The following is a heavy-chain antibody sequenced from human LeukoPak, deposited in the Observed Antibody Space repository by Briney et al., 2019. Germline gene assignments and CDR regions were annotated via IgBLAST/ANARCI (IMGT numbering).Heavy chain of an antibody. J-gene: IGHJ4*02. V-gene: IGHV3-21*01. CDR3: ARIKYYDSSGYYFDY. Sequence: GGSLRLSCAASGFTFSSYSMNWVRQAPGKGLEWVSSISSSSSYIYYADSVKGRFTISRDNAKNSLHLQMNSLRAEDTAVYYCARIKYYDSSGYYFDYWGQGTLVTVSS. D-gene: IGHD3-22*01. CDR1: GFTFSSYS. CDR2: ISSSSSYI.